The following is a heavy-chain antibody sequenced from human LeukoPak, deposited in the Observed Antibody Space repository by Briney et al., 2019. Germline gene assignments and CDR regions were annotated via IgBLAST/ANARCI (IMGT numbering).Heavy chain of an antibody. CDR3: ARYIGYKTHFDY. J-gene: IGHJ4*02. D-gene: IGHD5-24*01. CDR1: GGSISSGSYY. Sequence: SETLSLTCTVFGGSISSGSYYWSWIRQPAGKGLEWIERLYTSGSTNYNPSLKSRVTISADTSKNQFSLKLNSVTAADTAMYYCARYIGYKTHFDYWGQGTLVTVSS. CDR2: LYTSGST. V-gene: IGHV4-61*02.